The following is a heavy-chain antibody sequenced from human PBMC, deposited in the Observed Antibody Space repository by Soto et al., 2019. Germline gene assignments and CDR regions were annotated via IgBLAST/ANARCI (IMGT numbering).Heavy chain of an antibody. J-gene: IGHJ6*02. CDR3: ARHDSSGSPRHYYGMDV. CDR2: IYYSGST. Sequence: ASETLSLTCTVSGGSISSYYWSWIRQPPGKGLEWIGYIYYSGSTNYNPSLKSRVTISVDTSKNQFSLKLSSVTAADTAVYYCARHDSSGSPRHYYGMDVWGQGTTVTVSS. V-gene: IGHV4-59*01. CDR1: GGSISSYY. D-gene: IGHD6-19*01.